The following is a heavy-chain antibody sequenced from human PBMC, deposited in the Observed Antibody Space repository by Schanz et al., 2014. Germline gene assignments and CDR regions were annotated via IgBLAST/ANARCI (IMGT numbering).Heavy chain of an antibody. CDR3: ARDFSAYVGNYFDY. Sequence: QVQLVQSWAEVKGPGASVKVSCKASGYSFTPFPIHWVRQAPGQRLEWMGWINAGTGNTEYSQKFQGRVTITRDTLASTAYMELRSLRFDDTAVYYCARDFSAYVGNYFDYWGQGTLVTVSS. CDR1: GYSFTPFP. V-gene: IGHV1-3*01. J-gene: IGHJ4*02. CDR2: INAGTGNT. D-gene: IGHD5-12*01.